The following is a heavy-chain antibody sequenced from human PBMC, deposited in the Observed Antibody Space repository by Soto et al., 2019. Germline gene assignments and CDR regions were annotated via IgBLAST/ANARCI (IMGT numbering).Heavy chain of an antibody. CDR3: ARGAKRITIFGVVNHNWFDP. D-gene: IGHD3-3*01. Sequence: SETLSLTCAVYGGSFSGYYWSWIRQPPGKGLEWIGEINHSGSTNYNPSLKSRVTISVDTSKNQFSLKLSSVTAADTAVYYCARGAKRITIFGVVNHNWFDPWGQGTLVTVSS. CDR1: GGSFSGYY. J-gene: IGHJ5*02. V-gene: IGHV4-34*01. CDR2: INHSGST.